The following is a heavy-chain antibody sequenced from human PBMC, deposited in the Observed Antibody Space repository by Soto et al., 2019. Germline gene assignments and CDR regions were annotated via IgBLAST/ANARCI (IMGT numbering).Heavy chain of an antibody. Sequence: EELLVESGGGLVQPGGSLRLSCAASGFTFSSFEMAWVRQAPGKGLDWVSYISASGSLIYNADSVKGRFTISRDNAKNSLYLQMNSLRDEDTAVYYCARDWVTTICYWGQGTLVTVSS. J-gene: IGHJ4*02. V-gene: IGHV3-48*03. CDR2: ISASGSLI. CDR1: GFTFSSFE. CDR3: ARDWVTTICY. D-gene: IGHD4-17*01.